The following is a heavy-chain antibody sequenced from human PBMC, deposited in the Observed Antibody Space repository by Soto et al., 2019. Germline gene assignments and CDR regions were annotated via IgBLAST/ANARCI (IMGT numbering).Heavy chain of an antibody. CDR3: ARDIESVTAKHFFYYYAMDV. J-gene: IGHJ6*02. CDR2: VSANNGHT. D-gene: IGHD2-8*01. V-gene: IGHV1-18*01. Sequence: ASVKVSCKASGFTFSNYGLNWVRQAPGQGLEWMGWVSANNGHTNYAQNPQGRASMTTDTSTSTAYMELRGLTFDDTAVYYCARDIESVTAKHFFYYYAMDVWGQGTTVTVSS. CDR1: GFTFSNYG.